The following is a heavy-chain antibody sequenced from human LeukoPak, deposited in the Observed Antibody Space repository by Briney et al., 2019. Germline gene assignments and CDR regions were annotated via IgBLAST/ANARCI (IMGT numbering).Heavy chain of an antibody. CDR3: ARGDYDSGRYYIT. CDR1: GYTFTSYD. J-gene: IGHJ4*02. V-gene: IGHV1-8*01. CDR2: MNPNSGIT. Sequence: ASVKVSCKASGYTFTSYDINWVRQATGQGLEWMGWMNPNSGITGYAQKFQDRVTMTRNTSINTAYMELSSLRSDDTAVCYCARGDYDSGRYYITWGQGTLVTVSS. D-gene: IGHD3-22*01.